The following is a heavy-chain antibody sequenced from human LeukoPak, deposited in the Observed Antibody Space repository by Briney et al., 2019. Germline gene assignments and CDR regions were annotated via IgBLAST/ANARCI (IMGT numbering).Heavy chain of an antibody. V-gene: IGHV3-7*01. CDR3: ARDAEVGTLFGVLSRYNWFDP. Sequence: GSLRLSCAASGFSFNYFWMSWVRQAPGHGLEWVANIKQDGTEKYYADSVKGRFTISRDNAKKSLYLQMNSLRAEDTAVYYCARDAEVGTLFGVLSRYNWFDPWGQGALVTVSS. D-gene: IGHD3-3*01. CDR1: GFSFNYFW. CDR2: IKQDGTEK. J-gene: IGHJ5*02.